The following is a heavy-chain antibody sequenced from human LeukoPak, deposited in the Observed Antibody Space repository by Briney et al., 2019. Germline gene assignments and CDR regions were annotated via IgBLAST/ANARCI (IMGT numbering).Heavy chain of an antibody. CDR1: GGSFSGYY. J-gene: IGHJ4*02. Sequence: SETLSLTCAVYGGSFSGYYLSWIRQPPGKGLEWIGEINHSGSTNYNPSLKSRVTISVDTSKNQFSLKLSSVTAADTAVYYCARGRGETDGYNYHFDYWGQGTLVTVSS. D-gene: IGHD5-24*01. V-gene: IGHV4-34*01. CDR3: ARGRGETDGYNYHFDY. CDR2: INHSGST.